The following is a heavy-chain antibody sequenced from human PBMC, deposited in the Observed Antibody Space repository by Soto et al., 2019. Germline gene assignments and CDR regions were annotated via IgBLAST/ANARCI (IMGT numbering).Heavy chain of an antibody. J-gene: IGHJ5*02. D-gene: IGHD6-13*01. CDR3: ARHPGQQLFWWFDP. CDR2: IYYSGST. CDR1: GGSISSSSYY. V-gene: IGHV4-39*01. Sequence: SETLSLTCTVSGGSISSSSYYWGWIRQPPGKGLEWIGSIYYSGSTYYNPSLKSRVTISVDTSKNQFSLKLSSVTAADTAVYYCARHPGQQLFWWFDPWGQGTLVTVS.